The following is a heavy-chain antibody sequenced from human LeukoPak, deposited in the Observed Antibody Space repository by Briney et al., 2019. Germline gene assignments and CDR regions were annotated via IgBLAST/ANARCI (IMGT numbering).Heavy chain of an antibody. D-gene: IGHD2-15*01. CDR3: ARGIYFDY. Sequence: GGSLRLSCAASVFTLSSDAMRWVRQAPRKGLEWVAVISYDGSNKYYADSVKGRFAISRDNSKNTLYLQMNSLRAEDTAVYYCARGIYFDYWGQGTLVTVSS. CDR2: ISYDGSNK. J-gene: IGHJ4*02. V-gene: IGHV3-30*09. CDR1: VFTLSSDA.